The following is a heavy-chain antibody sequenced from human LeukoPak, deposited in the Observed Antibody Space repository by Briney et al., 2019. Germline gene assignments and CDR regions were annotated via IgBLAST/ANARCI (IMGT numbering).Heavy chain of an antibody. D-gene: IGHD3-16*01. J-gene: IGHJ6*02. CDR3: VRFGVNYDMDV. CDR1: GGSISGYY. Sequence: SXTLSLTCSVSGGSISGYYWTWVRQPPGKGLEWIGQIHYSGRADYNPSLKSRITMSVDTSRSQISLKLSSVTAADTAIYYCVRFGVNYDMDVWGQGTTVTVSS. V-gene: IGHV4-59*01. CDR2: IHYSGRA.